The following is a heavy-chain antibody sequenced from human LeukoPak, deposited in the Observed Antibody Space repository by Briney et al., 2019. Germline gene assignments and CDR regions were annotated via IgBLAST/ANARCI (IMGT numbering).Heavy chain of an antibody. D-gene: IGHD3-16*01. CDR2: IYSGGST. J-gene: IGHJ4*02. V-gene: IGHV3-53*01. CDR3: AKGGSIGPTYYFDY. CDR1: GFTVSSNY. Sequence: PGGSLRLSCAASGFTVSSNYMSWVRQAPGKRLEWVSVIYSGGSTYYADSVKGRFTISRDNSKNTLYLQMNSLRAEDTAVYYCAKGGSIGPTYYFDYWGQGTLVTVSS.